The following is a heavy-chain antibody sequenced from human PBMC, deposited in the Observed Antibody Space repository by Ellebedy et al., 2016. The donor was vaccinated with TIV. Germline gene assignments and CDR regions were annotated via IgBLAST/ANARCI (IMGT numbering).Heavy chain of an antibody. CDR3: ARQAHLYGAPDAFDI. CDR1: GGTFNSYA. Sequence: AASVKVSCKASGGTFNSYAISWVRQAPGQGLEWMGGIIPIFGTANYAQKFQGRVTITADESTSTAYMELSSLRSEDTAVYYCARQAHLYGAPDAFDIWGQGTMVTVSS. J-gene: IGHJ3*02. CDR2: IIPIFGTA. V-gene: IGHV1-69*13. D-gene: IGHD4-17*01.